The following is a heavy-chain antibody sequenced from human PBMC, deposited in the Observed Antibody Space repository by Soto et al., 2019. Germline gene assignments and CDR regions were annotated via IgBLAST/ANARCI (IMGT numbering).Heavy chain of an antibody. CDR2: IYYSGST. Sequence: PSEALSLTCTVSGGSISSGGYYWSWIRQHPGKGLEWIGYIYYSGSTYYNPSLKSRVTISVDTSKNQFSLKLSSVTAADTAVYYCARMSSTPTTIDYWGQGTLVTVSS. D-gene: IGHD1-1*01. CDR1: GGSISSGGYY. V-gene: IGHV4-31*03. J-gene: IGHJ4*02. CDR3: ARMSSTPTTIDY.